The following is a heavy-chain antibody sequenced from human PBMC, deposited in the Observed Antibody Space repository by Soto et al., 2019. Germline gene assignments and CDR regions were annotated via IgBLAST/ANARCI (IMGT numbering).Heavy chain of an antibody. V-gene: IGHV3-23*01. CDR2: ISGGGDST. J-gene: IGHJ5*02. CDR1: GFTFSTNS. CDR3: SKWDGYGDQ. Sequence: EVQLLESGGGLVQPGVSLRLTCAASGFTFSTNSMTWVRQAPEKALERVCGISGGGDSTHYADSVEGPFTISRDNSTNMAYLQMNSLTPDDTAVYFCSKWDGYGDQWGQGTLVTVSS. D-gene: IGHD5-12*01.